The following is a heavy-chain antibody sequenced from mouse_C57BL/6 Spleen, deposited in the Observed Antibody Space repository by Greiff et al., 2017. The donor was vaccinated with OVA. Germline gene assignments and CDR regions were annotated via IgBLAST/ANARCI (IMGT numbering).Heavy chain of an antibody. CDR3: ARGLYYYAMDY. J-gene: IGHJ4*01. Sequence: EVQLVESGGGLVQPGGSLSLSCAASGFTFTDYYMSWVRQPPGKALEWLGFIRNKANGYTTEYSASVKGRFTISRDNSQSILYLQMNALRAEDSATYYCARGLYYYAMDYWGQGTSVTVSS. D-gene: IGHD1-1*02. CDR1: GFTFTDYY. V-gene: IGHV7-3*01. CDR2: IRNKANGYTT.